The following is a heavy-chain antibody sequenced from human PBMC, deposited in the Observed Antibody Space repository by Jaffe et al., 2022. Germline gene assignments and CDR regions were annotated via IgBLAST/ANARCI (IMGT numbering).Heavy chain of an antibody. J-gene: IGHJ4*02. CDR3: ARTRREWLRWMYYFDY. V-gene: IGHV3-7*01. CDR2: IKQDGSEK. CDR1: GFTFSSYW. D-gene: IGHD5-12*01. Sequence: EVQLVESGGGLVQPGGSLRLSCAASGFTFSSYWMSWVRQAPGKGLEWVANIKQDGSEKYYVDSVKGRFTISRDNAKNSLYLQMNSLRAEDTAVYYCARTRREWLRWMYYFDYWGQGTLVTVSS.